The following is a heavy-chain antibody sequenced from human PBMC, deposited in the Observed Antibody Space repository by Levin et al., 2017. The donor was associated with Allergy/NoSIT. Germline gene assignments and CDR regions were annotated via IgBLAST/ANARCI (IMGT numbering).Heavy chain of an antibody. CDR2: ISYDGSNK. V-gene: IGHV3-30*18. CDR1: GFTFSSYG. D-gene: IGHD4-23*01. CDR3: AKVPSTQTTLEYFDY. J-gene: IGHJ4*02. Sequence: GESLKISCAASGFTFSSYGMHWVRQAPGKGLEWVAVISYDGSNKYYADSVKGRFTISRDNSKNTLYLQMNSLRAEDTAVYYCAKVPSTQTTLEYFDYWGQGTLVTVSS.